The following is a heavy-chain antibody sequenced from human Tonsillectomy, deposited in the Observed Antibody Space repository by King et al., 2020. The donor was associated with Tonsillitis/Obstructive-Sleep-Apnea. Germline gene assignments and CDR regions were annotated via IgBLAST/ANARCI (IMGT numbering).Heavy chain of an antibody. V-gene: IGHV1-18*01. CDR3: ARVATDYYGSGSLRKRYYCYYMDV. Sequence: VQLVESGAEVKKPGASVKVSCKASGYTFTNYGISWVRQAPGQGLEWMGWISAYNGNTNYAQKLQGRVTMTTDTSTSTAYMELRSLRSDDTAVYYCARVATDYYGSGSLRKRYYCYYMDVWGKGTTVTVSS. CDR2: ISAYNGNT. D-gene: IGHD3-10*01. J-gene: IGHJ6*03. CDR1: GYTFTNYG.